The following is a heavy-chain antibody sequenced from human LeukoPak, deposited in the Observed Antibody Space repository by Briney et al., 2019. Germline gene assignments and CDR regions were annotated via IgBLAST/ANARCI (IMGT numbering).Heavy chain of an antibody. CDR3: VRGGPSTWS. CDR2: INHDGSDT. D-gene: IGHD2-15*01. J-gene: IGHJ4*02. V-gene: IGHV3-74*01. Sequence: PGGSLRLSCAASGFTFKLYWMHWVRQVPGRGPVWVSRINHDGSDTIYADSVRGRFTISRDDAKNTLYLQMNNLRAEDTAVYYCVRGGPSTWSRGQGTLVTVSS. CDR1: GFTFKLYW.